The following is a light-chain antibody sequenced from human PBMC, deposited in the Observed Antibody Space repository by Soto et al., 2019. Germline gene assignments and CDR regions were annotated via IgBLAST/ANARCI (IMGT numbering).Light chain of an antibody. J-gene: IGKJ2*01. Sequence: DIVITQSPDSLDVSLGEKATVDCRSSQSVFHSSTNRSFLAWYQQRPGLPPPLLIYGASIRESGVPDRFSGIGSGRYFTLTIDNLQPEDVAIYPCQQYYNTPYTFGKGTK. CDR3: QQYYNTPYT. V-gene: IGKV4-1*01. CDR1: QSVFHSSTNRSF. CDR2: GAS.